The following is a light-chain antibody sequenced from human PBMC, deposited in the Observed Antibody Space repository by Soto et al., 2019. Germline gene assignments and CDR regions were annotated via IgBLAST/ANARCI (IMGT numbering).Light chain of an antibody. CDR3: QQYYTTPMYT. Sequence: DIVVSQSPDSLAVSLGEKATIYCKSSQSLSYSSNNQSYLAWYQQKPGQPPKLHFYWASTRDSGVPDRFSGSGSGTDFTLTISSLQAEDVAVYYCQQYYTTPMYTFGQGTRLEIK. V-gene: IGKV4-1*01. CDR2: WAS. J-gene: IGKJ2*01. CDR1: QSLSYSSNNQSY.